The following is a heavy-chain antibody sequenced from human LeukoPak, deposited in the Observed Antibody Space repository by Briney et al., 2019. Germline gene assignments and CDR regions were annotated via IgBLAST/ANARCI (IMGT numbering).Heavy chain of an antibody. CDR3: ARHSRDYYDSSGYKPSYYYGMDV. Sequence: GESLKISCKGSGYSFTTYWIGWVRQMPGKGLEWMGIIYPGDSDTIYSPSFQGQVTISADRSISTAYLQWSSLKASDTAMYYCARHSRDYYDSSGYKPSYYYGMDVWGRGTTVTVSS. V-gene: IGHV5-51*01. CDR1: GYSFTTYW. CDR2: IYPGDSDT. D-gene: IGHD3-22*01. J-gene: IGHJ6*02.